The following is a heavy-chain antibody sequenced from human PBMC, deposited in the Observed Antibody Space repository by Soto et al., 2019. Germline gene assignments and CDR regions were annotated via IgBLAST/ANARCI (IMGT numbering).Heavy chain of an antibody. CDR1: GFTFSSYE. CDR2: ISSSATTI. Sequence: PGGSLGLSCAASGFTFSSYEMNWVRQAPGKGLEWVSYISSSATTIYYADSVKGRFTISRDNAKNSLYLQMNSLRAEDTAAYYCARYCSSISCYGYGMDVWGQGTTVTVSS. D-gene: IGHD2-2*01. J-gene: IGHJ6*02. V-gene: IGHV3-48*03. CDR3: ARYCSSISCYGYGMDV.